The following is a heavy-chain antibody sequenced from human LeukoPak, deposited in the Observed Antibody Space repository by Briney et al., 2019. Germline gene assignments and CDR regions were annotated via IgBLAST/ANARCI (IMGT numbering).Heavy chain of an antibody. D-gene: IGHD3-3*01. Sequence: GGSLRLSCAASGFDFSSNWMHWVRHAPGQGLVRVSRIKGDGISTNYADSVKGRFTISRDIAKNTLYLQMDSLRAEDTGVYYCAKDHYWSIDYWGRGTLVTVSS. CDR1: GFDFSSNW. CDR2: IKGDGIST. V-gene: IGHV3-74*01. J-gene: IGHJ4*02. CDR3: AKDHYWSIDY.